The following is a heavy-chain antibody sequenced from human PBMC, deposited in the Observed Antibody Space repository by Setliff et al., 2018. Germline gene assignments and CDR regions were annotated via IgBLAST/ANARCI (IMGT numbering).Heavy chain of an antibody. CDR1: GGSISSSNW. J-gene: IGHJ4*02. Sequence: SETLSLTCAVSGGSISSSNWWSWVRQHPGKGLEWIGYIYYSGSTYYNPSLKSRVTISVDTSKNQFSLKLSSVTAADTAVYYCARETSAARLWGPFDYWGQGTLVTV. CDR3: ARETSAARLWGPFDY. D-gene: IGHD6-6*01. CDR2: IYYSGST. V-gene: IGHV4-31*11.